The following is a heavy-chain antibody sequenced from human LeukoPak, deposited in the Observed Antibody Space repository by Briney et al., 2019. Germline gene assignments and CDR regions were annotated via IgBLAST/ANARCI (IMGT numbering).Heavy chain of an antibody. CDR1: GLTFSNYW. CDR2: VKSKTDGGTT. J-gene: IGHJ4*02. V-gene: IGHV3-15*01. D-gene: IGHD3-10*01. Sequence: GGSLRLSCVVSGLTFSNYWMSWVRQAPGKGLEWVGRVKSKTDGGTTEYAAPVRGRFTISRDDSKNTLHLEMNSLKTEDTGVYYCATGARGRDWGQGTLVTVSS. CDR3: ATGARGRD.